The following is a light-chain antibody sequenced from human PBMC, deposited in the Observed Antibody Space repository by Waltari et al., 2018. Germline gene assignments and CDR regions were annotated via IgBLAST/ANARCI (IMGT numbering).Light chain of an antibody. CDR1: QSISNW. Sequence: DIQMTQSPSTLSASVGDRVTITCRASQSISNWLAWYQQKPGKAPKFLIYKTSKLESGVPSRFSGSGSGTEFTLTISSLQPDDFATYYCQQYNVYSLTFGGGTKVEIK. CDR3: QQYNVYSLT. J-gene: IGKJ4*01. V-gene: IGKV1-5*03. CDR2: KTS.